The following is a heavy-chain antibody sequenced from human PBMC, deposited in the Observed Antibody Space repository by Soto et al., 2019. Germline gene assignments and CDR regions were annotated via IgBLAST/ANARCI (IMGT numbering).Heavy chain of an antibody. CDR1: GYPVTAYY. CDR3: ARGGGVGVAGSAAFDM. J-gene: IGHJ3*02. V-gene: IGHV1-2*02. CDR2: INPATGAA. D-gene: IGHD3-3*01. Sequence: QLHLVQSGAVVKKPGASVTVSCSASGYPVTAYYMHWVRQAPGRGLEWMGGINPATGAAKYTQTFPGRATLARDTSTSTAFMALSGLTSEDTDVFPVARGGGVGVAGSAAFDMWGQGTLVTVSS.